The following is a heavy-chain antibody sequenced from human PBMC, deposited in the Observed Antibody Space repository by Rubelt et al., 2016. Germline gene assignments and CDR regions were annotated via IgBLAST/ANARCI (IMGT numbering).Heavy chain of an antibody. CDR1: GYTFTGYY. Sequence: VKVSCKASGYTFTGYYMHWVRQAPGQGLEWMGIINPSGGSTSYAQKFQGRVTMTRDTSTSTVYMELSSLRSEDTAVYYCAREAQGYSSGWYRLDYWGQGTLVTVSS. CDR3: AREAQGYSSGWYRLDY. D-gene: IGHD6-19*01. J-gene: IGHJ4*02. V-gene: IGHV1-46*01. CDR2: INPSGGST.